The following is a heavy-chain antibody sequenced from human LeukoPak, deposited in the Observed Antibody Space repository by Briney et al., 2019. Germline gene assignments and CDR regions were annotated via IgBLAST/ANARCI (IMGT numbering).Heavy chain of an antibody. Sequence: AASVKVSCTASGYTFSVYYMHWVRQAPGQGLEWMGWINPDNGGTNYAQKFQGRVTMTRDTSISTAYMELSRLKSDDTAVYYCARESGTYSLGYYYYYMDVWGKGTTVTVSS. CDR3: ARESGTYSLGYYYYYMDV. V-gene: IGHV1-2*02. CDR1: GYTFSVYY. J-gene: IGHJ6*03. CDR2: INPDNGGT. D-gene: IGHD1-26*01.